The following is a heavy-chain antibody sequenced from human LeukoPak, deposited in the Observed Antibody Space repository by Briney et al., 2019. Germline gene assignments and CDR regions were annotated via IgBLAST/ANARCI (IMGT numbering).Heavy chain of an antibody. V-gene: IGHV1-18*01. CDR2: ISAYSGNT. CDR1: GYTFTSYG. Sequence: ASVKVSCKASGYTFTSYGISWVRQAPGQGLEWMGWISAYSGNTNYAQKLQGRVTMTTDTSTSTAYMELRGLRSDDTAVYYCARAGPRDPVYDYVWGSYRSYYFDYWGQGTLVTVSS. J-gene: IGHJ4*02. CDR3: ARAGPRDPVYDYVWGSYRSYYFDY. D-gene: IGHD3-16*02.